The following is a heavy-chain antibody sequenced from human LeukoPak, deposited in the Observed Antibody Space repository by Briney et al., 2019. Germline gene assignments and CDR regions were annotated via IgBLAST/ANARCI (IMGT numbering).Heavy chain of an antibody. CDR3: VRGRYSEADYYYYYMDV. CDR1: GYTFTSYD. Sequence: GASVKVSCKASGYTFTSYDINWVRQATGQGLEWMGWMNPNSGNTGYAQKFQGRVTMTRNTSISTAYMELSSLRSEDTAVYYCVRGRYSEADYYYYYMDVWGKGTTVTVSS. V-gene: IGHV1-8*01. D-gene: IGHD3-10*01. J-gene: IGHJ6*03. CDR2: MNPNSGNT.